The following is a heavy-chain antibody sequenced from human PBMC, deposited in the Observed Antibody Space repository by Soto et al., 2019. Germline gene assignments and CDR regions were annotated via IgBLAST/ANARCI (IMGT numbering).Heavy chain of an antibody. Sequence: GASVKVSCKVSGYTLTELSMHWVRQAPGKGLEWMGGFDAENGKTIYAQKFQGRVTMTKDTSTSTAYMELSSLRSEDTAVYYCAFGYDFNPWGQGTLVTVSS. CDR3: AFGYDFNP. J-gene: IGHJ5*02. CDR1: GYTLTELS. CDR2: FDAENGKT. D-gene: IGHD5-12*01. V-gene: IGHV1-24*01.